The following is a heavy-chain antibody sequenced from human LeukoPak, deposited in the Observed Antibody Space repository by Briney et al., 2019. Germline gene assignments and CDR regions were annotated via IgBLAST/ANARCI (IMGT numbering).Heavy chain of an antibody. V-gene: IGHV3-74*01. CDR1: GFTFSSYW. J-gene: IGHJ4*02. CDR2: INTGGSST. D-gene: IGHD4-11*01. Sequence: GGSLRLSCAASGFTFSSYWMHWVRQVPGKGLVWVSRINTGGSSTTYADSVKGRFTISRDNAKNTLYLQMNSLRAEDTAVYYCARSNQADDYWGRGTLVTVSS. CDR3: ARSNQADDY.